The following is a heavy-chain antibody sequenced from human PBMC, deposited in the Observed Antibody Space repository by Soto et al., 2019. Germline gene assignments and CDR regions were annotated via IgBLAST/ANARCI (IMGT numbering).Heavy chain of an antibody. J-gene: IGHJ4*02. V-gene: IGHV3-7*01. CDR2: IKKDGSDT. D-gene: IGHD5-12*01. CDR1: GFTFPHYW. Sequence: EVQLVESGGGLVQPGGSLRLSCAASGFTFPHYWMSWVRQSPGGGLEGVANIKKDGSDTNYVDSVKGRFTVSRDNAKNPLYLQMDILRAEDTAVYYCAKYNGYDLNYWGQGTLVIVSS. CDR3: AKYNGYDLNY.